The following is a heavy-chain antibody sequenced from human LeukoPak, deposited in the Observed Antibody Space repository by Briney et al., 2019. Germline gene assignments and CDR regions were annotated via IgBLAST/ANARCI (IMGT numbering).Heavy chain of an antibody. D-gene: IGHD6-6*01. CDR3: ARAYGSSDTDYYYMDV. Sequence: GGSLRLSCADSGLTISNNWMSWVRQAPGKGLEWVANIKLDGSEQYYVDSVKGRFTISRDNAKNSLYLQMNSLRAEDTAVYYCARAYGSSDTDYYYMDVWGKGTTVTVSS. V-gene: IGHV3-7*01. J-gene: IGHJ6*03. CDR1: GLTISNNW. CDR2: IKLDGSEQ.